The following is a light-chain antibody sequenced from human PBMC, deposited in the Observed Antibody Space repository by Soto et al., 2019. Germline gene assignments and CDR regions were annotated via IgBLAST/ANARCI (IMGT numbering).Light chain of an antibody. V-gene: IGLV2-23*02. CDR3: CSYAGSSTFNYV. J-gene: IGLJ1*01. CDR1: SSDVGSYNL. Sequence: QSALPQPASVSGSPGQSITISCTGTSSDVGSYNLVSWYQQHPGKAPKLMIYEVSKRPSGVSNRFSGSKSGNTASLTISGLQAEDEADYYCCSYAGSSTFNYVLGTGTKVTVL. CDR2: EVS.